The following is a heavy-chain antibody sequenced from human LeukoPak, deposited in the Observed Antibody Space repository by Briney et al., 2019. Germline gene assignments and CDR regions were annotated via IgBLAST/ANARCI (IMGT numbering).Heavy chain of an antibody. V-gene: IGHV3-48*03. J-gene: IGHJ4*02. D-gene: IGHD7-27*01. CDR1: GFTFSSYE. CDR2: ISSSGSTI. CDR3: AKGDVSVTREFDY. Sequence: GGSLRLSCAASGFTFSSYEMNWVRQAPGKGLEWVSYISSSGSTIYYADSVKGRFTISRDNAKNSLYLQMNSLRAEDTAVYYCAKGDVSVTREFDYWGQGTLVTVSS.